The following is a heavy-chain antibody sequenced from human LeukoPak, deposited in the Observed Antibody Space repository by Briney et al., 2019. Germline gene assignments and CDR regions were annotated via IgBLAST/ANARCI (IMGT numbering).Heavy chain of an antibody. D-gene: IGHD4-23*01. J-gene: IGHJ4*02. CDR3: ARGHGGNVDY. CDR1: GFPFGEYY. CDR2: ITTSSSYT. V-gene: IGHV3-11*05. Sequence: GGSLRLSCTASGFPFGEYYMTWIRQAPGKGLEWVSYITTSSSYTNCADSVTGRFTTSRDDAKNSLYLQMNSLRAEDTAVYFCARGHGGNVDYWGRGTLVTVSS.